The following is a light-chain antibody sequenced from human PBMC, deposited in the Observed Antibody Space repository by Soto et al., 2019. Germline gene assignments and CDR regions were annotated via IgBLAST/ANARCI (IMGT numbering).Light chain of an antibody. J-gene: IGKJ1*01. CDR1: QSLVHSNGDTY. V-gene: IGKV2-24*01. CDR2: KIS. Sequence: EIVVTQTPLSSPVTLGQPAAISCRSSQSLVHSNGDTYLSWLQQRPGQAPRLLLYKISNRVSGVQDRFRGSGAGTDFTLTISRVEVEDVGVYYCLQATQFPWTFGQGTKVEIK. CDR3: LQATQFPWT.